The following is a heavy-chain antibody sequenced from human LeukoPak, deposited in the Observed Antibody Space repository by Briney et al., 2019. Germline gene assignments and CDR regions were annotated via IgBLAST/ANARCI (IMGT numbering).Heavy chain of an antibody. CDR1: GGSISDSL. D-gene: IGHD1-26*01. Sequence: SETLSLTCTVSGGSISDSLWSWIRQPAGRGLEWIGRIHISGSTNYNPSLTSRVTMSVDTSKNQASLKLSSVTAADTAVYYCAKGVGGSYYRYWGQGALVIVSS. CDR3: AKGVGGSYYRY. J-gene: IGHJ4*02. V-gene: IGHV4-4*07. CDR2: IHISGST.